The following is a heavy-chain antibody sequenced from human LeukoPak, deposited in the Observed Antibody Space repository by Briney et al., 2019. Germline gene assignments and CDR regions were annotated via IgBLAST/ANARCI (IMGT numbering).Heavy chain of an antibody. Sequence: GGSLRLSCAASGFTFDDYGMSWVRQAPGKGLEWVSGINWNGGSTGYADSVKGRLTISRDNAKNSLYLQMNSLRAEDTALYYCARSSGLTYFDYWGQGTLVTVSS. V-gene: IGHV3-20*04. D-gene: IGHD3-9*01. CDR1: GFTFDDYG. CDR3: ARSSGLTYFDY. J-gene: IGHJ4*02. CDR2: INWNGGST.